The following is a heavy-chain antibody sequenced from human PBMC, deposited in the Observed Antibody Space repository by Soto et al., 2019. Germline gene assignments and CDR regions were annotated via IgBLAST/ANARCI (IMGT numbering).Heavy chain of an antibody. V-gene: IGHV3-21*01. Sequence: GGSLRLSCAASGFTFSSYSMSWVRQAPGKGLEWVSSITSSSDYVYYADSVKGRFTISRDNAKNSLYLQMNSLRAEDTAVYYCARVVYFDSSGYSVWGQGTLVTVSS. CDR3: ARVVYFDSSGYSV. CDR2: ITSSSDYV. D-gene: IGHD3-22*01. J-gene: IGHJ4*02. CDR1: GFTFSSYS.